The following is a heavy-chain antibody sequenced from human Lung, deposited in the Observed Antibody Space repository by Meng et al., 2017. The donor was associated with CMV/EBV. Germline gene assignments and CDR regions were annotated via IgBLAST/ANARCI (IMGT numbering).Heavy chain of an antibody. V-gene: IGHV1-18*01. Sequence: FTDYGISWVRQAPGQGLEWVGWISTYDGDTNYARKLQGRVTMTTDTSTTTAYMELRSLRSDDTAVYYCARDLEYCGSTTCYEDCFDPWGQGTLVTVSS. CDR3: ARDLEYCGSTTCYEDCFDP. CDR2: ISTYDGDT. J-gene: IGHJ5*02. CDR1: FTDYG. D-gene: IGHD2-2*01.